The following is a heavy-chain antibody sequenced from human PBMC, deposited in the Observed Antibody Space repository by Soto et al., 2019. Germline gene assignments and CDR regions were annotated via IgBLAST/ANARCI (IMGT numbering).Heavy chain of an antibody. CDR2: IGTAGDT. CDR1: GFTFSSYD. CDR3: ARGLGSGGNFDY. J-gene: IGHJ4*02. D-gene: IGHD2-15*01. Sequence: EVQLVESGGGLVQPRGSLRLSCAASGFTFSSYDMHWVRQATGKGLEWVSAIGTAGDTYYPGSVKGRFTISRENAKNSLYLQMNSLRAGDTAVYYCARGLGSGGNFDYWGQGTLVTVSS. V-gene: IGHV3-13*04.